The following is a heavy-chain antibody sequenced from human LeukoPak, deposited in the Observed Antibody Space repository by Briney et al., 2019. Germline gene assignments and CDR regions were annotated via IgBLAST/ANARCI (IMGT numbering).Heavy chain of an antibody. CDR1: GYSFSSYW. Sequence: GESLKISCKGSGYSFSSYWIVWVRQLPGKGLEWMGIIYPGDSDTRYSPSFQGQVTISADKSISTAYLQWTSLKASDTAMYYCARQGGSYWSHFDHWGQGTLVTVSS. CDR2: IYPGDSDT. V-gene: IGHV5-51*01. D-gene: IGHD1-26*01. CDR3: ARQGGSYWSHFDH. J-gene: IGHJ4*02.